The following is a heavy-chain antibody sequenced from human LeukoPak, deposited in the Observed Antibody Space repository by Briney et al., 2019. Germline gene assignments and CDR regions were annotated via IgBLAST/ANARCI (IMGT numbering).Heavy chain of an antibody. Sequence: GESLKISCKGSGYSFTSYWIGWVRQMPGKGLEWMGIIYPGDSDTRYSPSFQGQVTISADKSISTAYLQWSSLKASDTAMYYCARGEGCSSTSCYGQYQSGYFQHWGQGTLVTVSS. J-gene: IGHJ1*01. D-gene: IGHD2-2*01. CDR3: ARGEGCSSTSCYGQYQSGYFQH. CDR1: GYSFTSYW. CDR2: IYPGDSDT. V-gene: IGHV5-51*01.